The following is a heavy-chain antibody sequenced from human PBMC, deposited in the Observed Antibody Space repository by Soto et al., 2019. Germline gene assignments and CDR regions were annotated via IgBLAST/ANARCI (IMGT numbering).Heavy chain of an antibody. V-gene: IGHV1-69*01. CDR1: RGTFSSYA. CDR3: AVYYYGSGGYYSDVNARYYSYGIDV. Sequence: QVQLVQSGAEVKKPGSSVKVSCKASRGTFSSYAISWVRQAPGQGLVRMGGLIPIFGTANYAQKFQGRVTTSADESRSTAYMELSSLRTEDTAVYYLAVYYYGSGGYYSDVNARYYSYGIDVWGQEPTVTVSS. CDR2: LIPIFGTA. D-gene: IGHD3-10*01. J-gene: IGHJ6*02.